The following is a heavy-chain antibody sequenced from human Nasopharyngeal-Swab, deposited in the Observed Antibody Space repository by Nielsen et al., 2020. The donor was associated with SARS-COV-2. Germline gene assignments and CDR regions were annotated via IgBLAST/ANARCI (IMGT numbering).Heavy chain of an antibody. J-gene: IGHJ3*01. V-gene: IGHV4-59*08. CDR3: ARNHSWGCDAFDL. CDR2: IYYSGTT. D-gene: IGHD6-13*01. Sequence: SETLSLTCTVSGGSISDYYWSWIRQPPGKGLEWVGYIYYSGTTNYNPSLESRVTISIDMSKNQFSLKLYSVTAADTAVYYCARNHSWGCDAFDLWGQGTMVTVSS. CDR1: GGSISDYY.